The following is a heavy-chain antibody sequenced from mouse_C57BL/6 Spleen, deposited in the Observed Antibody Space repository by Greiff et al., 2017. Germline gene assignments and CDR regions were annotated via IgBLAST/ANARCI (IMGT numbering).Heavy chain of an antibody. J-gene: IGHJ3*01. CDR1: GFTFSDYY. D-gene: IGHD1-1*01. V-gene: IGHV5-16*01. CDR2: INYDGSST. CDR3: ARSDYYGRGGFAY. Sequence: EVQLVESEGGLVQPGSSMTLSCTASGFTFSDYYMAWVRQVPEKGLEWVANINYDGSSTYYLDSLKSRFIISRDNAKNILYLQMSSLKSEDTATYYCARSDYYGRGGFAYWGQGTLVTVSA.